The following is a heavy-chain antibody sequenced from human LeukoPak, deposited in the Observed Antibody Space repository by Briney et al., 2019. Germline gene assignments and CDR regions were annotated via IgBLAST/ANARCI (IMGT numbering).Heavy chain of an antibody. CDR1: GFTFTNYA. CDR2: ISSNVNST. V-gene: IGHV3-64*01. J-gene: IGHJ2*01. Sequence: GGSLRLSCAASGFTFTNYALHWVRQAPGKGLEYVSAISSNVNSTYYANSVKGRFTISRDNSKNSLYLQMNSLRAEDTALYYCAKEGYCSGGSCRYWYFDLWGRGTLVTVSS. D-gene: IGHD2-15*01. CDR3: AKEGYCSGGSCRYWYFDL.